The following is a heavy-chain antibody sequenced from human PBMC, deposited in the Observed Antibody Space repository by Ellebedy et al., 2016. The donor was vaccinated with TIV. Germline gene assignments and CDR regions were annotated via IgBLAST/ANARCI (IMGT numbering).Heavy chain of an antibody. J-gene: IGHJ4*02. Sequence: GESLKISXAASGFTFSSYGMHWVRQAPGKGLEWVAVISYDGSNKYYADSVKGRFTISRDNSKNTLYLQMNSLRAEDTAVYYCAKDRSTMIVVVIASDYWGQGTLVTGSS. CDR3: AKDRSTMIVVVIASDY. CDR2: ISYDGSNK. CDR1: GFTFSSYG. D-gene: IGHD3-22*01. V-gene: IGHV3-30*18.